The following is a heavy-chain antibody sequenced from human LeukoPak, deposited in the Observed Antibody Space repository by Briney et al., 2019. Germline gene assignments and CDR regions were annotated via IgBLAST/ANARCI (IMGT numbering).Heavy chain of an antibody. CDR3: AREGPYSSSND. J-gene: IGHJ4*02. D-gene: IGHD6-6*01. CDR1: GFTFSSYS. Sequence: GGSLRLSCGASGFTFSSYSMNWVRQAPGKGLEWVSLISTSGATIYYADSVKGRFTISRDNAKNSLYLQMSSLRAEDTAVYYCAREGPYSSSNDWGQGTLVTVSS. V-gene: IGHV3-48*01. CDR2: ISTSGATI.